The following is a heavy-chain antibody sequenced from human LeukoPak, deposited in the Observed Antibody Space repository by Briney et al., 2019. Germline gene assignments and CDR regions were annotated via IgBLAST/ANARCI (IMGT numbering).Heavy chain of an antibody. Sequence: GGSLRLSCAASGFPFSSSHMHWVRQAPGKGLEWVGLISSDGITKHYADSVKGRFTISRDNSKNTLYLQMNSLRPEDTAVYFCATITTIVVISGGAFDVWGQGTMVTVSS. CDR2: ISSDGITK. CDR3: ATITTIVVISGGAFDV. J-gene: IGHJ3*01. D-gene: IGHD3-22*01. CDR1: GFPFSSSH. V-gene: IGHV3-30*04.